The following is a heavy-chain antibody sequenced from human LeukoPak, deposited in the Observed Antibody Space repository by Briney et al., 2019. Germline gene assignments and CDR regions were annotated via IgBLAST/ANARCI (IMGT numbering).Heavy chain of an antibody. D-gene: IGHD4-17*01. Sequence: PGGSLRLSCAASGFSFSNYWMSWVRQAPGKGLERVANIKHDGGEKYYVDSVKGRFTISRDSAKNSLYLQMNSLRAEDTAMYYCARAVPTGCDYFDYWGQGTLVTVSS. CDR1: GFSFSNYW. V-gene: IGHV3-7*01. CDR3: ARAVPTGCDYFDY. J-gene: IGHJ4*02. CDR2: IKHDGGEK.